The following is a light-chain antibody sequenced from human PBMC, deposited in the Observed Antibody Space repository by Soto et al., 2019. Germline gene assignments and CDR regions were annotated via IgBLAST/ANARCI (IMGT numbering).Light chain of an antibody. J-gene: IGKJ1*01. CDR3: QQYDTYSRT. Sequence: IVMTQSPATVSVSPGEGATLSCRASQSVSNNLAWYQQKPGQAPRLLIYGPSTRATGVPARFSGSGSGTEFTLTISSLQPDDFATYYCQQYDTYSRTFGQGTKVDIK. V-gene: IGKV3-15*01. CDR1: QSVSNN. CDR2: GPS.